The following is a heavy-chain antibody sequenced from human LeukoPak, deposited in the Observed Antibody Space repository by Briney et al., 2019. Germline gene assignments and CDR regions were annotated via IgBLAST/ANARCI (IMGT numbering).Heavy chain of an antibody. D-gene: IGHD6-19*01. CDR1: GYTFTGYY. V-gene: IGHV1-2*02. Sequence: ASVKVSCKASGYTFTGYYVHWVRQAPGQGLEWMGWINPNSGGTNYAQKFQGRVTMTRDTSISTAYMELSRLRSDDTAVYYCARVGSSSGWINFDYWGQGTLVTVSS. CDR2: INPNSGGT. CDR3: ARVGSSSGWINFDY. J-gene: IGHJ4*02.